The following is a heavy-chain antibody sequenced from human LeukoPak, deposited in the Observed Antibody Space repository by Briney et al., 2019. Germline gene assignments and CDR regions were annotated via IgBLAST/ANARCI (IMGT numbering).Heavy chain of an antibody. J-gene: IGHJ4*02. D-gene: IGHD2-21*02. CDR3: ARGGILAYCGGDCYSGYFDY. CDR1: GFTVSSNY. Sequence: GGTLRLSCAASGFTVSSNYMSWVRQAPGKGLEWVSVIYSGGSTYYADSVKGRFTISRHHSKNTLYLHMNSLRAEDTAVYYCARGGILAYCGGDCYSGYFDYWGQGTLATVSS. V-gene: IGHV3-53*04. CDR2: IYSGGST.